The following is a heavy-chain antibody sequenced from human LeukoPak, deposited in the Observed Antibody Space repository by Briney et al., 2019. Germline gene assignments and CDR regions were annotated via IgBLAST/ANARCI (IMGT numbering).Heavy chain of an antibody. CDR3: ARSGITFGGVIVIRPRWFVY. D-gene: IGHD3-16*02. Sequence: SETLSLTCAVYGGSFSGYYWSWIRQPPGKGLEWIGEINHSGSTNYNPSLKSRVTISVDTSKNQFSLKLSSVTAADTAVYYCARSGITFGGVIVIRPRWFVYWGQGTLVTVSS. V-gene: IGHV4-34*01. J-gene: IGHJ4*02. CDR1: GGSFSGYY. CDR2: INHSGST.